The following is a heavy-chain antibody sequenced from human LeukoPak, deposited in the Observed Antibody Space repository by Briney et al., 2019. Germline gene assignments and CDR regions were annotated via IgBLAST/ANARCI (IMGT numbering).Heavy chain of an antibody. D-gene: IGHD6-6*01. J-gene: IGHJ6*03. CDR2: TNHSGST. CDR3: ARGLVGNRPIAARPHYYYYMDV. V-gene: IGHV4-34*01. Sequence: PSETLSLTCAVYGGSFSGYYWSWIRQPPGKGLEWIGETNHSGSTNYNPSLKSRVTISVDTSKNQFSLKLSSVTAADTAVYYCARGLVGNRPIAARPHYYYYMDVWGKGTTVTVSS. CDR1: GGSFSGYY.